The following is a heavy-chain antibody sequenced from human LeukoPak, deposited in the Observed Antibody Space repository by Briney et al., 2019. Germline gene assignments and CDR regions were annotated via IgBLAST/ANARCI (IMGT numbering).Heavy chain of an antibody. CDR1: GYTFTSYG. D-gene: IGHD4-11*01. CDR3: ARTADYSNYDDYFDY. CDR2: ISAYNGNT. J-gene: IGHJ4*01. V-gene: IGHV1-18*01. Sequence: ASVKVSCKASGYTFTSYGISWVRQAPGQGLEWMGWISAYNGNTNYAQKLQGRVTMTTDTSTSTAYMELRSLRSDDTAVYYCARTADYSNYDDYFDYWGQEPWSPSPQ.